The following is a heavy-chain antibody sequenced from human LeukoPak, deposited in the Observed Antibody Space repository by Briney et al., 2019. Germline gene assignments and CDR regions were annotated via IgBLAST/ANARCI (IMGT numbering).Heavy chain of an antibody. Sequence: GGSLRLSCAAPGFTFSSYAIHWVRQAPGKGLEWVAVISYDGSKKYFADSVKGRFTISRDNSKDTLYLQMNSLRAEDTAVYYCARDVVRASHYWGRGTLVTVSS. J-gene: IGHJ4*02. CDR2: ISYDGSKK. CDR3: ARDVVRASHY. D-gene: IGHD2-21*01. V-gene: IGHV3-30-3*01. CDR1: GFTFSSYA.